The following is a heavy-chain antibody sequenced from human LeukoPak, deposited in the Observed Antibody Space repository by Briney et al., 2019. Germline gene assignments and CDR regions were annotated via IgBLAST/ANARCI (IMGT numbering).Heavy chain of an antibody. V-gene: IGHV1-69*04. D-gene: IGHD1-26*01. CDR3: ASRSPLVGAPFDP. Sequence: ASVKVSCKASGGTFSTYGISWVRQAPGQGLEWMGTIIPIPGIPKCAQKFQGRVTFIADTYTNTAYMELSDLTSEDTAVYYCASRSPLVGAPFDPWGQGTLVTVSS. J-gene: IGHJ5*02. CDR2: IIPIPGIP. CDR1: GGTFSTYG.